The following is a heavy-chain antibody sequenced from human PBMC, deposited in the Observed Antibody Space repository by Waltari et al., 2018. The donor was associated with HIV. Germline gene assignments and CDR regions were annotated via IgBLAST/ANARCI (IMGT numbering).Heavy chain of an antibody. D-gene: IGHD3-22*01. CDR3: ARVPYYYDSSGYTV. V-gene: IGHV4-39*07. CDR1: GGSISSSSSY. Sequence: QLQLQESGPGLVKPSETLSLTCTVSGGSISSSSSYWGWIRQPPGKGLEWIGSIYYSGSTAHTPSLKSRVTISVDTSKHQFSLKLSSVTAADTAVYYCARVPYYYDSSGYTVWGQGTLVTVSS. J-gene: IGHJ4*02. CDR2: IYYSGST.